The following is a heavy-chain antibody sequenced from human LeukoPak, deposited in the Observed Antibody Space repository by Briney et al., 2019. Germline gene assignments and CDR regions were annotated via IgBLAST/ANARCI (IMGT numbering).Heavy chain of an antibody. CDR2: INPNSGGT. J-gene: IGHJ3*02. CDR1: GYTFSDYY. CDR3: ARFSFRSGKNAFDI. Sequence: ASVKVSCKASGYTFSDYYMHWVRQAPGQGLEWMGWINPNSGGTKYAQKFQGRVTMTRDTSINTAYMELSRLRSDDTAVYYCARFSFRSGKNAFDIWGQGTMVTVSS. V-gene: IGHV1-2*02. D-gene: IGHD3-3*01.